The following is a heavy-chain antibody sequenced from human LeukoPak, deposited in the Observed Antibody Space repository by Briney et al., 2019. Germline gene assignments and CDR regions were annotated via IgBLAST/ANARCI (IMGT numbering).Heavy chain of an antibody. Sequence: PSETLSLTCTVSGGSISSGGYYWSWIRQHPGKGLEWIGYIYYSGSTYYNPSLKSRVTISVDTSKNQFSLKLSSATAADTAVYYCARDSSGYSSLDYWGQGTLVTVSS. J-gene: IGHJ4*02. CDR3: ARDSSGYSSLDY. D-gene: IGHD3-22*01. CDR2: IYYSGST. CDR1: GGSISSGGYY. V-gene: IGHV4-31*03.